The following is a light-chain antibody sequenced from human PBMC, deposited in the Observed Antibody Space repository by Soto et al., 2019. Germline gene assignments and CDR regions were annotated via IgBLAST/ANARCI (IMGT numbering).Light chain of an antibody. J-gene: IGKJ2*01. CDR2: AAS. CDR3: QQCYSIPYT. Sequence: DIQMTQSPSSLSASVGDRVSITCRANQTIRNFLQWYQQKPGKVPKFLIYAASSLVDGVPSRFSGSGSGADFTLTISSLQPEDFATYYGQQCYSIPYTFGLGTKLDI. CDR1: QTIRNF. V-gene: IGKV1-39*01.